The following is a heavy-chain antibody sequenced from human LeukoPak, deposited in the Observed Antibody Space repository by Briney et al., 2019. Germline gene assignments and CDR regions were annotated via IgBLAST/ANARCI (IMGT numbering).Heavy chain of an antibody. CDR3: ARDGRGYTFLNNWFDP. CDR2: ISAYNGNT. V-gene: IGHV1-18*01. D-gene: IGHD5-12*01. J-gene: IGHJ5*02. Sequence: ASVKVSCKASGYTFTSYGISWVRQAPGQGLEWMRWISAYNGNTNYAQKLQGRVTMTTDTSTSTAYMELRSLRSDDTAVYYCARDGRGYTFLNNWFDPWGQGTLVTVSS. CDR1: GYTFTSYG.